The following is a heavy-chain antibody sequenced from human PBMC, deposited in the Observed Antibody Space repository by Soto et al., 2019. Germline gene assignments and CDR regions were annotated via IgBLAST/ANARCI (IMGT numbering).Heavy chain of an antibody. J-gene: IGHJ1*01. CDR3: AKDHYWEHFQH. CDR1: GFTFSSYG. CDR2: ISYDGSNK. V-gene: IGHV3-30*18. Sequence: GGSLRLSCAASGFTFSSYGMHWVRQAPGKGLEWVAVISYDGSNKYYADSVKGRFTISRDNSKSTLYLQMNSLRAEDTAVYYCAKDHYWEHFQHWGQGTLVTVYS. D-gene: IGHD2-15*01.